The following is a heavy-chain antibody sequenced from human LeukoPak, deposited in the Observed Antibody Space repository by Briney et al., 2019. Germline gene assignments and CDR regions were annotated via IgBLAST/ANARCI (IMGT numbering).Heavy chain of an antibody. CDR1: GFTFSNAW. CDR3: TTLPAEGPYYYDSSGYLPFDY. V-gene: IGHV3-15*01. CDR2: IKSKTDGGTT. D-gene: IGHD3-22*01. J-gene: IGHJ4*02. Sequence: GGSLRLSCAASGFTFSNAWMSWVRQAPGKGLEWVGRIKSKTDGGTTDYAAPVKGRFTISRDDSKNTLYLQMNSLKTEDTAVYYCTTLPAEGPYYYDSSGYLPFDYWGQGTLVTVSS.